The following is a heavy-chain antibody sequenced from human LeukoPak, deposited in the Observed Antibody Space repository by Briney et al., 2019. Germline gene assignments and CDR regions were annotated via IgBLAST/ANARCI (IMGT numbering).Heavy chain of an antibody. CDR1: GGSVSSGSYY. D-gene: IGHD3-22*01. Sequence: PSETLSLTCTVSGGSVSSGSYYWSWIRQPPGKGLEWIVYIYYSGSTNYNPSLKSRVTISVDTSKNQFSLKLSSVTAADTAVYYCARGRPESIVVVITLDFDYWGQGTLVTVSS. V-gene: IGHV4-61*01. CDR3: ARGRPESIVVVITLDFDY. CDR2: IYYSGST. J-gene: IGHJ4*02.